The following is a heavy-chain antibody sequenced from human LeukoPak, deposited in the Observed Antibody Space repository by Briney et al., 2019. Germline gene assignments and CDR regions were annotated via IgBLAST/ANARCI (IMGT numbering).Heavy chain of an antibody. CDR2: ISSSGGST. CDR1: GLTFSSYA. Sequence: GGSLRLSCSASGLTFSSYAMSWLRQAPGKTLEGVSAISSSGGSTYYADSVKGRFSISRANSNNTLKLQMNSLRAEDTAVYYCAKDVGAQTTDYWGQGTLVTVSS. D-gene: IGHD1-26*01. J-gene: IGHJ4*02. V-gene: IGHV3-23*01. CDR3: AKDVGAQTTDY.